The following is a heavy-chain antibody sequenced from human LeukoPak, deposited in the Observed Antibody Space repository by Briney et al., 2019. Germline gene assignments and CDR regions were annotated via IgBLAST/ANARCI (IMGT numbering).Heavy chain of an antibody. CDR2: INHSGST. D-gene: IGHD6-13*01. CDR3: ARHDLWQQLVSWFDP. CDR1: GGSFSGYY. V-gene: IGHV4-34*01. J-gene: IGHJ5*02. Sequence: SETLSLTCAVYGGSFSGYYWSRIRQPPGKGLEWIGEINHSGSTNYNPSLKSRVTISVDTSKNQFSLKLSSVTAADTAVYYCARHDLWQQLVSWFDPWGQGTLVTVPS.